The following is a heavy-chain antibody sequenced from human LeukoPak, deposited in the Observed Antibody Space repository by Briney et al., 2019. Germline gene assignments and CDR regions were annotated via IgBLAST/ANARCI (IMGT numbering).Heavy chain of an antibody. J-gene: IGHJ3*02. CDR2: IYPGDSDT. Sequence: SGESLKISCKGSGYSFTDYWIGWVRQMPGKGLEWMGIIYPGDSDTRYSPSFQGQVTISADKSISTAYLQWSSLKASDTAMYYCARQYSGSRATFDIWGQGTMVTVSS. D-gene: IGHD1-26*01. V-gene: IGHV5-51*01. CDR3: ARQYSGSRATFDI. CDR1: GYSFTDYW.